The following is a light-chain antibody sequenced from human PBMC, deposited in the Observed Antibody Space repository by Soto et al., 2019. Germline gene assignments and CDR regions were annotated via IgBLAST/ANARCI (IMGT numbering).Light chain of an antibody. CDR1: QDISNY. J-gene: IGKJ4*01. CDR3: QQYHNPPLT. CDR2: DAS. Sequence: DIQMTQSPSSLSASVGDRVTITCQASQDISNYLNWYQQKPGKAPKLLIYDASNLETGLPSRLSGSRSATDFTFTISSLQPEDISTYYCQQYHNPPLTFGGGPKVEIK. V-gene: IGKV1-33*01.